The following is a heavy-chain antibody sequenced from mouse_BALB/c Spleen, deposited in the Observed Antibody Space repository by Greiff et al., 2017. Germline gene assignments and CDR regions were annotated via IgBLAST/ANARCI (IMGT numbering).Heavy chain of an antibody. V-gene: IGHV5-6-2*01. CDR1: GFTFSSYY. CDR3: ARRNDGYYLYAMDY. CDR2: INSNGGST. Sequence: EVQGVESGGGLVKLGGSLKLSCAASGFTFSSYYMSWVRQTPEKRLELVAAINSNGGSTYYPDTVKGRFTISRDNAKNTLYLQMSSLKSEDTALYYCARRNDGYYLYAMDYWGQGTSVTVSS. J-gene: IGHJ4*01. D-gene: IGHD2-3*01.